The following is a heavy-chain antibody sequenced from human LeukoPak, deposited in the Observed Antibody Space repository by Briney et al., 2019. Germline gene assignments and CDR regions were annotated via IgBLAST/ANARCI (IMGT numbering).Heavy chain of an antibody. CDR3: AKEGYDSSGYYYYYYYMDV. J-gene: IGHJ6*03. V-gene: IGHV3-33*06. Sequence: GGSLRLSCAASGFTFSSYGMHWVRQAPGKGLEWVAVIWYDGSNKYYADSVKGRFTISRDNSKNTLYLQMNSLRAEDTAVYYCAKEGYDSSGYYYYYYYMDVWGKGTTVTVSS. D-gene: IGHD3-22*01. CDR1: GFTFSSYG. CDR2: IWYDGSNK.